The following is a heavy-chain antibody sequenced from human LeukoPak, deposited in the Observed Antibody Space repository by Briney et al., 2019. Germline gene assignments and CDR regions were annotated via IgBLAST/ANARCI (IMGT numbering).Heavy chain of an antibody. CDR1: GFSFSTYW. CDR2: IKQDGSEK. J-gene: IGHJ4*02. V-gene: IGHV3-7*01. D-gene: IGHD7-27*01. Sequence: PGGSLRLSCAASGFSFSTYWMTWVRRAPGKGLEWVANIKQDGSEKYYVDSVKGRFTISKDNAMNSLYLQMNSLRAEDTAVYYCARPAGWGSLDYWGQGTLVTVSS. CDR3: ARPAGWGSLDY.